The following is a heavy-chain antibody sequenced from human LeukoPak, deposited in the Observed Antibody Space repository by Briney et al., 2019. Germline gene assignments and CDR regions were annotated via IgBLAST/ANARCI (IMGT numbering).Heavy chain of an antibody. CDR2: VDPEDGET. Sequence: AASVKISCKVSGYTFTDYYVHWVQRAPGKGLEWMGLVDPEDGETIYAEKFQGRVTITADTSTDTAYMELSSLRSEDTAVYYCATGGVGASSRPHDAFDIWGQGTMVTVSS. D-gene: IGHD1-26*01. J-gene: IGHJ3*02. CDR1: GYTFTDYY. V-gene: IGHV1-69-2*01. CDR3: ATGGVGASSRPHDAFDI.